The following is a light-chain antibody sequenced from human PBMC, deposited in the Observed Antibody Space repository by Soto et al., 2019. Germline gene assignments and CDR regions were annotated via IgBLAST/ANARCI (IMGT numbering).Light chain of an antibody. V-gene: IGKV3-15*01. J-gene: IGKJ1*01. Sequence: EIVMTQSPATLSVSPGERATLSCRASQSVGTDLAWYQLRPGQAPRLLIYAASTRAPDIPARFTGSGSGTEFTLTIGSLQSEDFAVYYCQQYNDWPPCTFGQGTRVEIK. CDR2: AAS. CDR1: QSVGTD. CDR3: QQYNDWPPCT.